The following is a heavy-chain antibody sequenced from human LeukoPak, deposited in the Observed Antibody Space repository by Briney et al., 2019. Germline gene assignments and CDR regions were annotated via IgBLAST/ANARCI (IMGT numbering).Heavy chain of an antibody. Sequence: GGSLRLSCAASGFTFSNAWMSWVRQAPGKGLEWVGRVKSKTDGGTTDYGAPVKGRFTISRDDSKNTLYPQMNNLKTEDTAVYYCTTERRESSGWYNWCFDYWGQGTLVTVSS. CDR1: GFTFSNAW. CDR2: VKSKTDGGTT. D-gene: IGHD6-19*01. V-gene: IGHV3-15*01. CDR3: TTERRESSGWYNWCFDY. J-gene: IGHJ4*02.